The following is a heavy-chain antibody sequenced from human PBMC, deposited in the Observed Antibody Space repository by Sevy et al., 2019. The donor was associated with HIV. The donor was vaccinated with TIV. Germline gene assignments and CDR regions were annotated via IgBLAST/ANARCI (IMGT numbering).Heavy chain of an antibody. Sequence: SETLSLTCAVYGGSLSGYYWSWIRQPPGKGLEWIGEIMPSGITNYNPSLKSRVSISIDTSKNQFSLKVNSVTAADTAIYYCARGQWEHPFWGQGTQVTISS. CDR3: ARGQWEHPF. V-gene: IGHV4-34*01. D-gene: IGHD1-26*01. CDR1: GGSLSGYY. J-gene: IGHJ4*02. CDR2: IMPSGIT.